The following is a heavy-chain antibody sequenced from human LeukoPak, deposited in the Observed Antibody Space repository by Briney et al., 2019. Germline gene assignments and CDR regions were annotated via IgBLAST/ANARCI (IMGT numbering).Heavy chain of an antibody. CDR2: MNPNSGNT. Sequence: ASVKVSCKASGYTFTSYDINWVRQATGQGLEWMGWMNPNSGNTGYAQKFQGRVTITRSTSISTAYMELSSLRSEDTAVYYCARKSEGYDFWSGYWIFDYWGQGTLVTVSS. CDR1: GYTFTSYD. J-gene: IGHJ4*02. V-gene: IGHV1-8*03. CDR3: ARKSEGYDFWSGYWIFDY. D-gene: IGHD3-3*01.